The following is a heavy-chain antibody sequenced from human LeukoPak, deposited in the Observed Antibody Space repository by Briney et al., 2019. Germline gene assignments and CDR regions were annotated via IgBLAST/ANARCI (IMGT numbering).Heavy chain of an antibody. D-gene: IGHD2-15*01. CDR3: ARGQYSPDY. Sequence: GGSLRLSCATSGFTFSSYGMHWVRQAPGKGLEWVAVMWYDGSNKYYTDSVKGRFTISRDNSKNTLYLQMNSLRAEDTAVYYCARGQYSPDYWGQGTLVTVSS. J-gene: IGHJ4*02. CDR1: GFTFSSYG. CDR2: MWYDGSNK. V-gene: IGHV3-33*01.